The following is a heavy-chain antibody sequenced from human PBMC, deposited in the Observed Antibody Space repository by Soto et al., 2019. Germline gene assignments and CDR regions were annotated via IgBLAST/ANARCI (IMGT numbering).Heavy chain of an antibody. J-gene: IGHJ4*02. V-gene: IGHV4-39*01. CDR2: IYYSGST. D-gene: IGHD1-26*01. Sequence: QLQLQESGPGLVKPSETLSLTCTVSGGSISSSSYYWGWIRQPPGKGLEWIGSIYYSGSTYYNPSLKSLVTISVDTSKNQFSLKLSSVTAADTAVYYCARHDGATTLFDYWGQGTLVTVSS. CDR3: ARHDGATTLFDY. CDR1: GGSISSSSYY.